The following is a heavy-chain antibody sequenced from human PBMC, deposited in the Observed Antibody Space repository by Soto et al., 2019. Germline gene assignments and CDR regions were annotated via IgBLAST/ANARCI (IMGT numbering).Heavy chain of an antibody. CDR1: GYTFTSYD. Sequence: GASVKVSCKASGYTFTSYDINWVRQATGQGLEWMGWMNPNSGNTGYAQKFQGRVTMTRNTSISTAYMELSSLRSEDTAVYYCAKLGNIVVVPAAIHFDYWGQGTLVTVSS. CDR2: MNPNSGNT. J-gene: IGHJ4*02. V-gene: IGHV1-8*01. CDR3: AKLGNIVVVPAAIHFDY. D-gene: IGHD2-2*02.